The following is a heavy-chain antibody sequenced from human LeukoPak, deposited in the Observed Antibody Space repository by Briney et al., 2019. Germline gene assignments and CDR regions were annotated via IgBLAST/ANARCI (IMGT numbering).Heavy chain of an antibody. CDR3: ARDRDCSRTSCFNAFDV. CDR1: GFTFSTYE. D-gene: IGHD2-2*01. J-gene: IGHJ3*01. V-gene: IGHV3-30*04. CDR2: ISHDGNDQ. Sequence: GGSLRLSCAASGFTFSTYEMHWVRQAPGKGLEWAAVISHDGNDQYYGDSVKGRFTISRDNSKNALYLQMNSLRLEDTAVYYCARDRDCSRTSCFNAFDVWGQGTMAIVSS.